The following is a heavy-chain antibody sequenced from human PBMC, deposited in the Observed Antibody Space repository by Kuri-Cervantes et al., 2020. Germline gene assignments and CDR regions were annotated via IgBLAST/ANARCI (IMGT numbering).Heavy chain of an antibody. CDR3: ARIDSYGDY. J-gene: IGHJ4*02. Sequence: SLRLSCAASGFIISNYGIHWVRQAPGKGLEWVAVIYYDGSDKYYADTVKGRITISRGKDTLYLQMNSLRGEDTAVYYCARIDSYGDYWGQGTLVTVSS. V-gene: IGHV3-33*01. CDR2: IYYDGSDK. CDR1: GFIISNYG. D-gene: IGHD5-18*01.